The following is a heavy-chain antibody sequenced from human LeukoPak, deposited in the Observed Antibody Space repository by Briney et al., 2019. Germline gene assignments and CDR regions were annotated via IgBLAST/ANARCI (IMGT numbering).Heavy chain of an antibody. CDR3: ARADRGWQYYFDY. CDR1: GGSFSGYY. CDR2: INHSGST. Sequence: SETLSHTCAVYGGSFSGYYWNWIRQPPGEGLEWIGEINHSGSTNYNPSLKSRVTISVDTSKSQFSLDLTSVTAADTAVYYCARADRGWQYYFDYWGQGNLVTVSS. J-gene: IGHJ4*02. V-gene: IGHV4-34*01. D-gene: IGHD6-19*01.